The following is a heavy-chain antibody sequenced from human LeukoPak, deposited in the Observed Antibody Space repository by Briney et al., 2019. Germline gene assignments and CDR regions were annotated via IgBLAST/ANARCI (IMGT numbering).Heavy chain of an antibody. J-gene: IGHJ5*02. V-gene: IGHV1-69*13. CDR1: GGTFSSYA. D-gene: IGHD2-2*01. CDR3: ARRPWDYCSSTSCYDWFDP. Sequence: SVKVSCKASGGTFSSYAISWVRQAPGQGLEWMGGIIPIFGTANYAQKFQGRVTITADESTSTAYMELSSLRSEDTAVYYCARRPWDYCSSTSCYDWFDPWGQGTLVTVSS. CDR2: IIPIFGTA.